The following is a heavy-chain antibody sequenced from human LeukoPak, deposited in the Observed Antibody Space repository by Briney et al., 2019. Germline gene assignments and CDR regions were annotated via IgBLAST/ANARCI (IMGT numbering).Heavy chain of an antibody. CDR3: ARVNGGGFDY. J-gene: IGHJ4*02. CDR2: IYYRGNT. CDR1: GGSISNYY. V-gene: IGHV4-59*01. Sequence: PSETLSLTCTVSGGSISNYYWSWIRQPPGKGLEWIGYIYYRGNTNYNPSLKSRVTISVDASKNQFSLKLRSVTAADTAVYFCARVNGGGFDYWGQGSLVSVCS. D-gene: IGHD1-1*01.